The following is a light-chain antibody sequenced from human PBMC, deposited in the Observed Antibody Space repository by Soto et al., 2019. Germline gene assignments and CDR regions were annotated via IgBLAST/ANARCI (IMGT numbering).Light chain of an antibody. V-gene: IGLV2-23*01. CDR1: SSDVGSYNH. CDR2: EGS. CDR3: CSYAGSSSVV. J-gene: IGLJ2*01. Sequence: QSALTQPASVSGSPGQSITISCTGTSSDVGSYNHVSWYQQHPGKAPKLMIYEGSKRPSGVSNRFSGSKSGNTASLTISGLQAEDEADYYCCSYAGSSSVVFGGGTKLTVL.